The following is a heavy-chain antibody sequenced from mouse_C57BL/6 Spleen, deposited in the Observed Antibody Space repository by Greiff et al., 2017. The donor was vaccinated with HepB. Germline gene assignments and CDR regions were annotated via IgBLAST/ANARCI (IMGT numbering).Heavy chain of an antibody. Sequence: QVQLQQPGAELVMPGASVKLSCKASGYTFTSYWMHWVKQRPGQGLEWIGEIDPSDSYTNYNQKFKGKSTLTVDKSSSTAYMQLSSLTSEDSAVDYCARYGDLDYWGQGTTLTVSS. CDR3: ARYGDLDY. CDR1: GYTFTSYW. CDR2: IDPSDSYT. V-gene: IGHV1-69*01. J-gene: IGHJ2*01. D-gene: IGHD2-13*01.